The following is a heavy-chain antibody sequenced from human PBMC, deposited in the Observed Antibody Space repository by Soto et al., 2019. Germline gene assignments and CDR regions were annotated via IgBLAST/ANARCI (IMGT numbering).Heavy chain of an antibody. V-gene: IGHV4-39*01. D-gene: IGHD3-10*01. CDR1: GGSIRTSTYY. J-gene: IGHJ5*02. CDR2: IFYSGST. CDR3: VRGRAVTGGWFGP. Sequence: QLQLQESSPGLVKPSETLSLTCTVSGGSIRTSTYYWGWIRQPPGKGLECIGTIFYSGSTDYNPSLKSRVTMSVDTSKNQFSLRLSSVTAADMAVYYCVRGRAVTGGWFGPWGQGTLFTVSS.